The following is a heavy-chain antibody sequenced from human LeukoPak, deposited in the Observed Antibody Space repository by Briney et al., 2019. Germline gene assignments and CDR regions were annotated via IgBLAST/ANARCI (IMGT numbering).Heavy chain of an antibody. CDR2: IYYSGST. J-gene: IGHJ6*03. CDR1: SGPISIGDYY. V-gene: IGHV4-31*03. D-gene: IGHD1-1*01. Sequence: PSQTLSLTCTVSSGPISIGDYYWSWIRQHPGKGLEWIGCIYYSGSTYDNPSLKSRVTISVDTSKNQFSLNLSSVTAADTAVYYCARTKTKQNYYYYMDVWGKGTTVTVSS. CDR3: ARTKTKQNYYYYMDV.